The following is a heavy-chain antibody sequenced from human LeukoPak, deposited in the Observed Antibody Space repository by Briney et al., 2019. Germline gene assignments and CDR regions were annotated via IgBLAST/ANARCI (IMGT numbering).Heavy chain of an antibody. V-gene: IGHV3-74*01. CDR3: ARGTTGREYYFDY. Sequence: GGSLRLSCAASGFTFSSYWVHWVRQAQGKGLVWVSRINSDGSTTIYADSVKGRFTISRDNAKNTLYLQMNSLRAEDTAVYYCARGTTGREYYFDYWGQGTLVTVSS. CDR1: GFTFSSYW. CDR2: INSDGSTT. D-gene: IGHD1-1*01. J-gene: IGHJ4*02.